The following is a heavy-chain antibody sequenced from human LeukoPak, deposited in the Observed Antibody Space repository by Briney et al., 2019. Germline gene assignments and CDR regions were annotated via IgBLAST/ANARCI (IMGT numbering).Heavy chain of an antibody. V-gene: IGHV1-8*01. Sequence: GASVKVSCKASGYTFTSYDINWVRQATGQGLEWMGWKNPNSGNTGYAQKFQGRVTMTRNTSISTAYMELSSLRSEDTAVYYCARGGYCSGGSCYWDYYYYYYMDVWGKGTTVTVSS. CDR1: GYTFTSYD. D-gene: IGHD2-15*01. J-gene: IGHJ6*03. CDR3: ARGGYCSGGSCYWDYYYYYYMDV. CDR2: KNPNSGNT.